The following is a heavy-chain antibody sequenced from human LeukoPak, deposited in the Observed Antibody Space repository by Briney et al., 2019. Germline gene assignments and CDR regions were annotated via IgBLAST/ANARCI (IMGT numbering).Heavy chain of an antibody. D-gene: IGHD6-19*01. CDR2: IYRAGCQT. J-gene: IGHJ5*02. CDR3: ATSLAVFGTLNSLDP. Sequence: GGSLKISCKGSGYSFTSYWIAWVRQVPGKGLEWVGIIYRAGCQTIFSPSFEGRFTLSADKSVNTAYLQWSSLKASDTAMYYCATSLAVFGTLNSLDPWGQGTLVTVSS. CDR1: GYSFTSYW. V-gene: IGHV5-51*01.